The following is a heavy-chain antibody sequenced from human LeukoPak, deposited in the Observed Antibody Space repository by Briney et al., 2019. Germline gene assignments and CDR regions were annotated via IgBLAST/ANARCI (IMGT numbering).Heavy chain of an antibody. D-gene: IGHD5-12*01. CDR1: GGSISGYY. CDR2: IYYSGST. CDR3: ARAGRGYSGYVGP. V-gene: IGHV4-59*01. Sequence: SETLSLTCTVSGGSISGYYWSWIRQPPGKGLEWIGYIYYSGSTNYNPSLKSRVTISVDTSKNQFSLKLSSVTAADTAVYYCARAGRGYSGYVGPWGQGTLVTVSS. J-gene: IGHJ5*02.